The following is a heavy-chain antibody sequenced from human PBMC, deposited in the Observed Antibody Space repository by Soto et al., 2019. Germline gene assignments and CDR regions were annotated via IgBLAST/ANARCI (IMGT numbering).Heavy chain of an antibody. CDR3: ARDPEYSSSRPFDY. Sequence: SVKVSCKASGYTFTSYAMHWVRQAPGQRLEWMGWINAGNGNTKYSQKFQGRVTITRDTSASTAYMELSSLRSEDTAVYCCARDPEYSSSRPFDYWGQGTLVTVSS. J-gene: IGHJ4*02. V-gene: IGHV1-3*01. CDR2: INAGNGNT. CDR1: GYTFTSYA. D-gene: IGHD6-13*01.